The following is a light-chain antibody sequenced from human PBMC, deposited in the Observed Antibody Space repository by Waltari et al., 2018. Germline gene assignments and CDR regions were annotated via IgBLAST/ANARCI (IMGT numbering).Light chain of an antibody. J-gene: IGKJ4*01. CDR2: GAS. CDR3: QQGYTAPLT. Sequence: DITLTQSPSSLSASEGDRVTITCRASQNIRSYLNWYQQSPGKAPNLLIYGASSLQSGIPSRFSGSGYGTDFTLTISSLQPEDFTTYYCQQGYTAPLTFGGGTKLEIK. CDR1: QNIRSY. V-gene: IGKV1-39*01.